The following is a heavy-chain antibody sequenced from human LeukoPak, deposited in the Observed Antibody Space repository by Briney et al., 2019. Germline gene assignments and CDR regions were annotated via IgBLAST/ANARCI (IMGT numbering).Heavy chain of an antibody. V-gene: IGHV1-69*04. CDR2: IIPIFGIA. Sequence: SVKVSCKASGGTFSSYAISWVRQAPGQGLELMGRIIPIFGIANYAQKFQGRVTITADKSTSTAYMELSSLRSEDTAVYYCARDPVEMANPGICSYFDYWGQGTLVTVSS. D-gene: IGHD5-24*01. J-gene: IGHJ4*02. CDR1: GGTFSSYA. CDR3: ARDPVEMANPGICSYFDY.